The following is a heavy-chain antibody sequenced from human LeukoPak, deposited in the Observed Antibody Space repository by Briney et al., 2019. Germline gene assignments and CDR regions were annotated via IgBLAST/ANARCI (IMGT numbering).Heavy chain of an antibody. CDR1: GGSISSYR. D-gene: IGHD6-13*01. CDR3: ARHGSSWGYYGMDV. Sequence: PSETLSLTCTVSGGSISSYRWSWIRQPPGKGLEWIGYIYYSGSTNYNPSLKSRVTISLDTSKNHFSLKLTSVTAADTAVYHCARHGSSWGYYGMDVWGQGTTVIVSS. J-gene: IGHJ6*02. CDR2: IYYSGST. V-gene: IGHV4-59*08.